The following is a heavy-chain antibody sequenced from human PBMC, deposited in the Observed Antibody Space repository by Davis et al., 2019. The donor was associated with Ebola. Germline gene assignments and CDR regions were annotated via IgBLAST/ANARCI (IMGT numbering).Heavy chain of an antibody. V-gene: IGHV3-21*01. Sequence: GESLKISCAASGFTFSSYSMNWVRQAPGKGLEWVSSISSSSSYIYYADSVKGRFTISRDNAKNSLYLQMNSLRAEDTAVYYCARALQNYYYYYGMDVWGQGTTVTVSS. CDR1: GFTFSSYS. D-gene: IGHD4-11*01. J-gene: IGHJ6*02. CDR2: ISSSSSYI. CDR3: ARALQNYYYYYGMDV.